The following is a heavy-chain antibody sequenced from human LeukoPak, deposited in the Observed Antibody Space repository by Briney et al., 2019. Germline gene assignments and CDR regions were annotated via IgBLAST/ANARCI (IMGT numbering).Heavy chain of an antibody. CDR3: AKASGTTLTYGDY. V-gene: IGHV3-23*01. CDR1: GFTFSSYA. J-gene: IGHJ4*02. Sequence: GGSLRLSCAVSGFTFSSYAMNWVRQAPRKGLEWVSAISGSGGSTYYADSVKGRFTISRDNSRNTLYLQMNSLRAEDTALYYCAKASGTTLTYGDYWGQGTLVTVSS. D-gene: IGHD1-7*01. CDR2: ISGSGGST.